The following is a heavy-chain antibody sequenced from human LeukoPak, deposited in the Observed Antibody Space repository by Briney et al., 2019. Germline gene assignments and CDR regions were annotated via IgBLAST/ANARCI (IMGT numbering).Heavy chain of an antibody. D-gene: IGHD3-9*01. J-gene: IGHJ4*02. Sequence: PGGSPRLSCAASGFAVSANYMSWVRQAPGKGLEWVSIIYSGGTTFYADSVKGRFIISRDNSKNTLSLQMNSLRAEDTAVYYCARLGYYNSLTGILDDSWGQGTLVTVSS. CDR2: IYSGGTT. CDR3: ARLGYYNSLTGILDDS. CDR1: GFAVSANY. V-gene: IGHV3-53*01.